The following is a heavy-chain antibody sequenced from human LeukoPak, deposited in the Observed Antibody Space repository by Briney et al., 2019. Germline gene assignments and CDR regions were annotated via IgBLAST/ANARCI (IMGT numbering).Heavy chain of an antibody. CDR1: GFIFSSNW. V-gene: IGHV3-7*01. CDR2: IKQDGSEK. CDR3: AIIGDHTNAFDI. D-gene: IGHD7-27*01. J-gene: IGHJ3*02. Sequence: GGSLRLSCAGSGFIFSSNWMSWVRQAPGKGLEWVANIKQDGSEKYYVDSVKGRFTLSRDNAKNSVFLQMNSLRAEDSVVYYCAIIGDHTNAFDIWGQGTMVTVSS.